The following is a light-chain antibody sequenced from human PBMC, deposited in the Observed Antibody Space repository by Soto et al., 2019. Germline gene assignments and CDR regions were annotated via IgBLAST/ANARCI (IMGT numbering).Light chain of an antibody. CDR3: QYYDRSLNGLVV. J-gene: IGLJ7*01. CDR2: SNS. CDR1: SSNIGASSD. Sequence: QSAVTQPPSVSGAPGQRVTISCTGSSSNIGASSDVHWYQHLPGKAPKLLIYSNSHRPSGVPDRFSASKSGTSASLAITGLQAEDEGDYYCQYYDRSLNGLVVFGSGTQLTVL. V-gene: IGLV1-40*01.